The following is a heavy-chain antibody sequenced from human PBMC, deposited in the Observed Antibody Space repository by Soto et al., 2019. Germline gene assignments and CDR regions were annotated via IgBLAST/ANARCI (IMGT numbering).Heavy chain of an antibody. V-gene: IGHV1-18*01. J-gene: IGHJ6*02. CDR3: ARDTYSSSFYYYYGMDV. CDR2: ISAYNGNT. Sequence: QIQLVQSGAEVKKPGASLKVSCKASDYTFTTYGISWVRQAPGQGLEWMGWISAYNGNTNFAQKFQGRVTITADKSTSTAYMELSSLRSEDTAVYYCARDTYSSSFYYYYGMDVWGQGTTVTVSS. CDR1: DYTFTTYG. D-gene: IGHD6-13*01.